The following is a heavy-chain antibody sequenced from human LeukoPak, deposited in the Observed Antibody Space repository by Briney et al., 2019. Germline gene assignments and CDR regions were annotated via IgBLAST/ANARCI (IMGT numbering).Heavy chain of an antibody. CDR1: GFTFDDYA. J-gene: IGHJ3*02. CDR2: ISWNSGSI. D-gene: IGHD3-3*01. Sequence: PGGSLRLSCAASGFTFDDYAMHWVRQAPGKGLEWVSGISWNSGSIGYADSVKGRFTISRDNAKNSLYLQMNSLRAEDMALYYCAKGLNNDFWSGYNAFDIWGQGTMVTVSS. CDR3: AKGLNNDFWSGYNAFDI. V-gene: IGHV3-9*03.